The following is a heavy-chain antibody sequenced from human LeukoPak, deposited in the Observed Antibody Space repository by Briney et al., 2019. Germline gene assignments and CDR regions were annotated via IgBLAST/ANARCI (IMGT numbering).Heavy chain of an antibody. CDR1: AFTLRSFN. CDR3: AREDGSGWYAGDAFDM. Sequence: GGSLRLSCAASAFTLRSFNMNWVRHAPGKGLEWVSSITSSNSYIYYADSVKGRFTISRDDAKNSLYLQMNSLRAEDTAVYYCAREDGSGWYAGDAFDMWGQGTMVTVSS. J-gene: IGHJ3*02. D-gene: IGHD6-13*01. V-gene: IGHV3-21*01. CDR2: ITSSNSYI.